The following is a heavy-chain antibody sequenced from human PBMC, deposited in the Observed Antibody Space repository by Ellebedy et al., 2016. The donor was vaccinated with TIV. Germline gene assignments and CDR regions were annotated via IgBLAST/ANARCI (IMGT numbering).Heavy chain of an antibody. D-gene: IGHD5-12*01. CDR2: VYHTGTT. V-gene: IGHV4-59*12. CDR3: AREGVVATMYIDT. J-gene: IGHJ4*02. CDR1: GASISNYF. Sequence: MPSETLSLTCTVSGASISNYFWSWIRQPPGKGLEWIGFVYHTGTTKYHPSLKSRVTLSIDTSKNQFSLNLRSVTAADTAVYYCAREGVVATMYIDTWGPGTLVTVSS.